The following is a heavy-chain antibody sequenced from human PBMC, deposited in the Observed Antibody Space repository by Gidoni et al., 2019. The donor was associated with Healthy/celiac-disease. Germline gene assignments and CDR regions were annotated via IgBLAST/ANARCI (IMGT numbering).Heavy chain of an antibody. CDR3: ARAPYDSSGYYFDY. J-gene: IGHJ4*02. Sequence: QVQLVQSGAEVKKPGASVKVSCKASGYSFTGYYMPWVRQATGQGLEWMGWINPNSGGTNYAQKFQGWVTMTRDTSISTAYMELSRLRSDDTAVYYCARAPYDSSGYYFDYWGQGTLVTVSS. CDR2: INPNSGGT. CDR1: GYSFTGYY. V-gene: IGHV1-2*04. D-gene: IGHD3-22*01.